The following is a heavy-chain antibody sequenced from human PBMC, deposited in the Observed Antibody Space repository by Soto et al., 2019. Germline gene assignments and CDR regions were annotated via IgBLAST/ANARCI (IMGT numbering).Heavy chain of an antibody. CDR1: AGTFSSYS. V-gene: IGHV1-69*13. Sequence: GASVKVSCKASAGTFSSYSISWVRQAPGQGLEWMGGIIPIFGTANYAQKFQGRVTITADESTSTAYMELSSLGSEDTAVYYCATSQGRILYGSGSRRPWISPFDYWGQGTLVTVSS. CDR3: ATSQGRILYGSGSRRPWISPFDY. D-gene: IGHD3-10*01. J-gene: IGHJ4*02. CDR2: IIPIFGTA.